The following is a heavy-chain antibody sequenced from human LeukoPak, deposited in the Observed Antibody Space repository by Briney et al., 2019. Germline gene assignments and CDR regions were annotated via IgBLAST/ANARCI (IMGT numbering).Heavy chain of an antibody. CDR1: GFTFSSYS. CDR3: AKDSLRGSGSYRHTQYYYYYYMDV. Sequence: GGPLRLSCAASGFTFSSYSMNWVRQAPGKGLEWVSYISSSSSTIYYADSVKGRFTISRDNAKNSLYLQMNSLRAEDTAVYYCAKDSLRGSGSYRHTQYYYYYYMDVWGKGTTVTVSS. D-gene: IGHD3-10*01. CDR2: ISSSSSTI. V-gene: IGHV3-48*01. J-gene: IGHJ6*03.